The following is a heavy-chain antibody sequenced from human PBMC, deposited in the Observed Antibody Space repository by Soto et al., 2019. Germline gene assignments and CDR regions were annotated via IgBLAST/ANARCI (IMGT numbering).Heavy chain of an antibody. CDR1: GFTFSSYE. J-gene: IGHJ4*02. CDR2: ISSSGSTI. CDR3: ASLQPGRIDY. V-gene: IGHV3-48*03. Sequence: QSGGSLRLSCAASGFTFSSYEMNWVRQAPGKGLEWVSYISSSGSTIYYADSVKGRFTISRDNAKNSLYLQMNSLRAEDTAVYYCASLQPGRIDYWGQGTLVTVSS. D-gene: IGHD4-4*01.